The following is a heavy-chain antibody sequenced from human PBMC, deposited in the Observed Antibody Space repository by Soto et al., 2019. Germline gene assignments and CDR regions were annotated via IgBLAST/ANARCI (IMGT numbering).Heavy chain of an antibody. CDR1: GFTFSSHV. CDR3: ARGPRAAPPHDYGMDV. D-gene: IGHD2-15*01. Sequence: EVQLLESGGGLVQPGGSLRLSCAASGFTFSSHVMNWVRQAPGKGLEWVAAISGGGGTTFYGDSVEGRFTMSRDNSKNTVSMQTNSLSAEETAVYYCARGPRAAPPHDYGMDVWGQGTTVTVSS. V-gene: IGHV3-23*01. CDR2: ISGGGGTT. J-gene: IGHJ6*02.